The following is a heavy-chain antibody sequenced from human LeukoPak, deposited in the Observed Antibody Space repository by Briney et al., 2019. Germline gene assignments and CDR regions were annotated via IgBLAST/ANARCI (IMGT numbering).Heavy chain of an antibody. CDR1: GISISSSNSY. CDR2: IYYTGNT. V-gene: IGHV4-39*02. D-gene: IGHD3-22*01. Sequence: SETLSLTCTVSGISISSSNSYRGWIRQPPGKGLEWIGSIYYTGNTYYNASLKSRVTISIDTSKNQISLRLTSVTAADTAMYYCARDLGGYYYYWGQGTLVTVSS. CDR3: ARDLGGYYYY. J-gene: IGHJ4*02.